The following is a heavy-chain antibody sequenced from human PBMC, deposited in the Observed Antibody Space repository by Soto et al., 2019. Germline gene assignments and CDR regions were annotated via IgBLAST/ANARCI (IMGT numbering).Heavy chain of an antibody. J-gene: IGHJ4*02. CDR3: ARDPSNYYGSGMNDY. V-gene: IGHV1-69*04. Sequence: SVKVSCKASGDTFSSYTISCVRQAPGQGLEWMGRIIPILGIANYAQKFQGRVTITADKSTSTAYMELSSLRSEDTAVYYCARDPSNYYGSGMNDYWGQGTLVTVSS. CDR1: GDTFSSYT. CDR2: IIPILGIA. D-gene: IGHD3-10*01.